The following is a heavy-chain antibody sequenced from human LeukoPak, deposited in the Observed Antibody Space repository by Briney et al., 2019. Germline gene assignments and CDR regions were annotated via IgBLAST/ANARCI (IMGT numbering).Heavy chain of an antibody. V-gene: IGHV3-21*01. CDR3: ARVRMGDSSGYYYGLPEGYYFDY. CDR2: ISSSSSYI. J-gene: IGHJ4*02. Sequence: PGGSLRLSCAASGFTFSSYSMNWVRQAPGKGLEWVSSISSSSSYIYYADSVKGRFTISRDNAKNSLYLQMNSLRAEDTAVYYCARVRMGDSSGYYYGLPEGYYFDYWGQGTLVTVSS. CDR1: GFTFSSYS. D-gene: IGHD3-22*01.